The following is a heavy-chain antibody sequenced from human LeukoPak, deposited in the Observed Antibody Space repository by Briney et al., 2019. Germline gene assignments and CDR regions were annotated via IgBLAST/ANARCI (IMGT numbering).Heavy chain of an antibody. CDR3: ASKGMKTWDY. CDR2: IYYSGST. Sequence: SETLSLTCTVSGGSISSSSYYWGWIRQPPGKGLEWIGSIYYSGSTYYNPSLKSRVTISVDTSKNQFSLKLSSVTAADAAVYYCASKGMKTWDYWGQGTLVTVSS. CDR1: GGSISSSSYY. J-gene: IGHJ4*02. V-gene: IGHV4-39*01.